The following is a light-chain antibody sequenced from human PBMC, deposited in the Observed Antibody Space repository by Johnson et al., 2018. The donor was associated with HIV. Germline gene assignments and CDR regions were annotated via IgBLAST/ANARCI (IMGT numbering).Light chain of an antibody. CDR1: SSNIGNKY. CDR3: GTWDSSLSAYV. Sequence: QSMLTQPPSVSAAPGQKVTISCSGSSSNIGNKYVSWYQQLPGTAPKLLIYDNNKRPSGIPDRFSGSKSGTSATLGITGLQTGDEADYYCGTWDSSLSAYVFGTGTKVTVL. J-gene: IGLJ1*01. V-gene: IGLV1-51*01. CDR2: DNN.